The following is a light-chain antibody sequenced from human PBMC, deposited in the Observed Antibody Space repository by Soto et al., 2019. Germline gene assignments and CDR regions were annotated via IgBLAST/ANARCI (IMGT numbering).Light chain of an antibody. Sequence: QSALTQPPSASRSPGQSVTISCTGTSSDVGGYNYVSWYQQHPGKAPKLMIYEVSKRPSGVPDRFSGSKSGNTASLTVSGLHAEDDVDYYCSSYAGSNNLGVFGTGTKLTVL. CDR2: EVS. V-gene: IGLV2-8*02. CDR3: SSYAGSNNLGV. J-gene: IGLJ1*01. CDR1: SSDVGGYNY.